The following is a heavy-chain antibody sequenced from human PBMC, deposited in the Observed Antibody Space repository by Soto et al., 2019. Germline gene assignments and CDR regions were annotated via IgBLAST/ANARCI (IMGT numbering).Heavy chain of an antibody. CDR2: IYHSGST. Sequence: SETLSLTCAVSGGSISSGNWWSWVRQPPGKGLEWIGEIYHSGSTNYNPSLKSRVTISVDKSKNQFSLKLSSVTAADTAVYYCARGTQLLWFGELLGDYYYYYGMDGWGEGTTVTVSS. V-gene: IGHV4-4*02. D-gene: IGHD3-10*01. CDR3: ARGTQLLWFGELLGDYYYYYGMDG. CDR1: GGSISSGNW. J-gene: IGHJ6*04.